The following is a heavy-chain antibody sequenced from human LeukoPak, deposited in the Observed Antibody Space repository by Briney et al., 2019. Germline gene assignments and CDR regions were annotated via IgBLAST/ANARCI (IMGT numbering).Heavy chain of an antibody. D-gene: IGHD3-9*01. CDR1: GGSISSGSYY. CDR2: IYTSGST. J-gene: IGHJ5*02. V-gene: IGHV4-61*02. Sequence: TLSLTCTVSGGSISSGSYYWSWIRQPAGKGLEWIGRIYTSGSTNYNPSLKSRVTISVDTSKNQFSLKLSSVTAADTAVYYCARDTRDYYDIPLGFDPWGQGTLVTVSS. CDR3: ARDTRDYYDIPLGFDP.